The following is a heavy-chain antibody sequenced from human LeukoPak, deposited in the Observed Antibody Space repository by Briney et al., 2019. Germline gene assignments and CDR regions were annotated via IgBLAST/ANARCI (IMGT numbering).Heavy chain of an antibody. J-gene: IGHJ4*02. V-gene: IGHV3-33*06. Sequence: PGGSLRPSCAASGFTFSSYGMHWVRQAPGKGLEWVAVIWYDGSNKYYADSVKGRFTISRDNSKNTLYLQMNSLRAEDTAVYYCAKDLYSSGWYLDYWGQGTPVTVSS. CDR2: IWYDGSNK. D-gene: IGHD6-19*01. CDR1: GFTFSSYG. CDR3: AKDLYSSGWYLDY.